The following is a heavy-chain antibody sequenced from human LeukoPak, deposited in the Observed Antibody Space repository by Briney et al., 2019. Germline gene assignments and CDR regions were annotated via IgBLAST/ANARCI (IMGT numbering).Heavy chain of an antibody. J-gene: IGHJ4*02. CDR1: DDSISDYY. Sequence: SETLSLTCTVSDDSISDYYRGWIRQPPGKGLEWIGYFHNSGTSTYNPSLKSRVTISADTSKNQFSLKLNSLTTADTAVYYCTRGAGWLIDYWGRGILVTVSS. CDR3: TRGAGWLIDY. CDR2: FHNSGTS. V-gene: IGHV4-59*01. D-gene: IGHD3-16*01.